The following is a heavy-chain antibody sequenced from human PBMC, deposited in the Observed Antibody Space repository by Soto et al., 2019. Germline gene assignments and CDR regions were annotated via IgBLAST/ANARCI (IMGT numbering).Heavy chain of an antibody. J-gene: IGHJ6*02. CDR1: GGSISSGGYY. Sequence: QVQLQESGPGLVKPSQTLSLTCTVSGGSISSGGYYWSWIGQHPGKGLEWIGYIYYSGSTYYNPSLKSRVTISVDTSKNQFSLKLSSVTAADTAVYYCARGPIFGGVGGMDVWGQGTTVTVSS. V-gene: IGHV4-31*03. D-gene: IGHD3-3*01. CDR3: ARGPIFGGVGGMDV. CDR2: IYYSGST.